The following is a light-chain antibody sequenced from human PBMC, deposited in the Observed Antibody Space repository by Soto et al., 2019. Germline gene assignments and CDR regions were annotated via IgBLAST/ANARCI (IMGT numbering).Light chain of an antibody. CDR3: LQSDTFPYT. CDR1: QDIDRW. V-gene: IGKV1D-12*01. J-gene: IGKJ2*01. Sequence: DIQMTQSPSSVSASVGDRVTISCRASQDIDRWLACFQHKPGKAPKFLISTGSSLQSSVPSRFSGSGSGTDFTLTIASLQFEDFATYYCLQSDTFPYTFGLGTKLEIK. CDR2: TGS.